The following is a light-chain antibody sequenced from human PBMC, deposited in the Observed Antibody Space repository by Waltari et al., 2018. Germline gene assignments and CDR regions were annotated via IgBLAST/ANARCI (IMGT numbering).Light chain of an antibody. Sequence: DIQMTQSPSSLSASVGDKVTITCRASQDISNALAWYQQKPGQAPELLIYAVSNLQSGVPSRFSGSGSGTDVTLTISSLQPEDFASYYCQQRNRYPPTFGGGTKVEV. CDR1: QDISNA. CDR2: AVS. V-gene: IGKV1-17*01. CDR3: QQRNRYPPT. J-gene: IGKJ4*01.